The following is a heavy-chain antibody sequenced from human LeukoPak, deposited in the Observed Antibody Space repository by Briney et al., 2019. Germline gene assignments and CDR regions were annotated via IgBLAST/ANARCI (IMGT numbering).Heavy chain of an antibody. D-gene: IGHD3-16*01. CDR2: IYYSGST. J-gene: IGHJ4*02. CDR1: GGSISSGGYY. V-gene: IGHV4-31*03. Sequence: PSQTLSLTCTVSGGSISSGGYYWSWIRQHPGKGLEWIGYIYYSGSTYYNPSLKSRVTISVDTSKNQFSLKLSSVTAADTAVYYCARVGDSRGGSNNFDYWGQGTLVTVSS. CDR3: ARVGDSRGGSNNFDY.